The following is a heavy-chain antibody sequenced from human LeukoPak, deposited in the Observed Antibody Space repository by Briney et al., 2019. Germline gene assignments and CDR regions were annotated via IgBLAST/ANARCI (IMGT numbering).Heavy chain of an antibody. J-gene: IGHJ4*02. CDR3: ARVDLRDGLDY. CDR2: VYYNGNT. CDR1: GGSISSSNW. V-gene: IGHV4-4*02. Sequence: SGTLSLTCAVSGGSISSSNWWSWVRQSPGKGLEWIGYVYYNGNTNYNPSLKSRVTISVDTSKNQFSLKLSSVTAADTAVYYCARVDLRDGLDYWGQGTLVTVSS. D-gene: IGHD5-24*01.